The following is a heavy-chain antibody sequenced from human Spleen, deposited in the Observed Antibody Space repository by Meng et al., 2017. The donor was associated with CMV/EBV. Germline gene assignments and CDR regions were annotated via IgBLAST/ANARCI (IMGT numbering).Heavy chain of an antibody. D-gene: IGHD3-16*01. Sequence: SETLSLTCTVSGDSINNSDYYWGWIRQPPGRALEWIGSIYYSGGSFYNPSLKSRVTLSVDTSENQFSLKLTSVTAADTAVYYCARAAWGGFDPWGQGTLVTVSS. CDR3: ARAAWGGFDP. V-gene: IGHV4-39*07. CDR2: IYYSGGS. CDR1: GDSINNSDYY. J-gene: IGHJ5*02.